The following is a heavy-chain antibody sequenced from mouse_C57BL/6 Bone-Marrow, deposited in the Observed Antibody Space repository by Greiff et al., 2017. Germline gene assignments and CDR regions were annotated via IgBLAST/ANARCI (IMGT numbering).Heavy chain of an antibody. CDR1: GFTFSSYG. Sequence: EVQLVESGGDLVKPGGSLKLSCAASGFTFSSYGMSWVRQTPDKRLEWVATISSGGSYTYYPDSVKGRVTISRDKAKNTLYLQMSSLKSEDTDMYYCARHGDVYYNDAMDYWGQGTSVTVSP. CDR3: ARHGDVYYNDAMDY. CDR2: ISSGGSYT. J-gene: IGHJ4*01. V-gene: IGHV5-6*01. D-gene: IGHD2-3*01.